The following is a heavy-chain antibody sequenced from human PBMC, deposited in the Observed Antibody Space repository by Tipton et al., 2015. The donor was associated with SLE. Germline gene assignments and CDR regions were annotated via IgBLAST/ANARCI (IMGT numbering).Heavy chain of an antibody. CDR1: GFSISSGYY. D-gene: IGHD2-21*02. Sequence: TLSLTCAVSGFSISSGYYWGWIRQSPEKGLEWIGSISHSGNIYYNPSLKSRVSMSIDTSRNEVFLRLSSVTAADTAVYYCARQLGWGDPFAFDYWDQGTLVTVSS. J-gene: IGHJ4*02. V-gene: IGHV4-38-2*01. CDR3: ARQLGWGDPFAFDY. CDR2: ISHSGNI.